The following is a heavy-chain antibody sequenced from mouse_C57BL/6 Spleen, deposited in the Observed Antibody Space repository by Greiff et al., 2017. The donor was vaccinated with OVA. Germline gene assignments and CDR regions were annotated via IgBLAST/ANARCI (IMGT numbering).Heavy chain of an antibody. CDR3: ASNDYDRGYFDY. Sequence: VKLVESGAELAKPGASVKLSCKASGYTFTSYWMHWVKQRPGPGLEWIGYLNPSSGYTKYNQKFKDKATLTADKSSSTADMQLSSLTYEDAAVYDCASNDYDRGYFDYWGQGTTLTVSS. CDR1: GYTFTSYW. V-gene: IGHV1-7*01. J-gene: IGHJ2*01. CDR2: LNPSSGYT. D-gene: IGHD2-4*01.